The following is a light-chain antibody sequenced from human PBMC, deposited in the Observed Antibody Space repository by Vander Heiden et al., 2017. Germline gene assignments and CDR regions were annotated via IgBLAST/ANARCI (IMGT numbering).Light chain of an antibody. V-gene: IGKV3-15*01. CDR2: GAS. J-gene: IGKJ1*01. CDR3: QQYNNWPGT. CDR1: QSVSSN. Sequence: EVAMTPSPATLSVSPGERATLSCRASQSVSSNLAWYQQKPGQAPRLLIYGASTRATGIPARFSGSGSGTEFTLTISSLQSEDFAVYYCQQYNNWPGTFGQGTKVEIK.